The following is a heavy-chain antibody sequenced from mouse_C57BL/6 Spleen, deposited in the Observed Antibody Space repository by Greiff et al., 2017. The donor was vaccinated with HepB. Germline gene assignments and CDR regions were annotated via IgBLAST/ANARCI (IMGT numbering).Heavy chain of an antibody. J-gene: IGHJ4*01. CDR1: GFTFSDAW. V-gene: IGHV6-6*01. Sequence: EVKVEESGGGLVQPGGSMKLSCAASGFTFSDAWMDWVRQSPEKGLEWVAEIRNKANNHATYYAESVKGRFTISRDDSKSSVYLQMNSLRAEDTGIYYCTRPRQLRPSYYAMDYWGQGTSVTVSS. CDR2: IRNKANNHAT. D-gene: IGHD3-2*02. CDR3: TRPRQLRPSYYAMDY.